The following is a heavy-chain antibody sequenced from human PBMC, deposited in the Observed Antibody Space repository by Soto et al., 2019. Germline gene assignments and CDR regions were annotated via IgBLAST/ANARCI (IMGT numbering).Heavy chain of an antibody. V-gene: IGHV4-4*02. CDR1: GGSISSSNG. D-gene: IGHD5-18*01. Sequence: SETLSLTCAVSGGSISSSNGWSWVRQPPGKGLEWIGEIYHSGSTNYNPSLKSRVTISVDKSKNQFSLKLSSVTAADTTVYYCARAYSYGNRAFDYWGQGTLVTVS. CDR2: IYHSGST. J-gene: IGHJ4*02. CDR3: ARAYSYGNRAFDY.